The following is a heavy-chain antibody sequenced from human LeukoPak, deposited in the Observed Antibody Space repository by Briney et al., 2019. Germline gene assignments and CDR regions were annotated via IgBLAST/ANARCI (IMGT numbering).Heavy chain of an antibody. V-gene: IGHV1-8*01. CDR1: GYTFTSYD. Sequence: ASVTDSCKASGYTFTSYDINWVRQATGQGLEWMGWMNPNSGNTGYAQKFQGRVTMTRNTSISTAYMELSSLRSEDTAVYYCARVPRYDILTGYSYDYWGQGTLVTVSS. CDR3: ARVPRYDILTGYSYDY. CDR2: MNPNSGNT. D-gene: IGHD3-9*01. J-gene: IGHJ4*02.